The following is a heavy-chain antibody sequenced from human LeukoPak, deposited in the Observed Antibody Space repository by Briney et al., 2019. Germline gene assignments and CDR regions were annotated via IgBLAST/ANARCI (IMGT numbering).Heavy chain of an antibody. V-gene: IGHV1-69*13. J-gene: IGHJ4*02. CDR1: GGTFSSYA. D-gene: IGHD3-22*01. Sequence: ASVKVSCKASGGTFSSYAISWVRQAPGQGLEWMGGIIPIFGTANYAQKFQGRVTITADESTSTAYMELSSLRSEDTAVYYCAKGPVRGYQTYYFDYWGQGTLVTVSS. CDR3: AKGPVRGYQTYYFDY. CDR2: IIPIFGTA.